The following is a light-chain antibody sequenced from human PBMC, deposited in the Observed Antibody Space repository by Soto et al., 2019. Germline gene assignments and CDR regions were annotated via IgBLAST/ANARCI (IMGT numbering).Light chain of an antibody. CDR3: AAWDDSLNGRWV. CDR2: SNN. J-gene: IGLJ3*02. CDR1: SSNIGSNT. Sequence: QSVLTQPPSASGTPGQRVTISCSGSSSNIGSNTVNWYQQLPGTAPKLLIYSNNQRPSGVPDRFSGSKSGTSASLAISGLHSEDEADYYCAAWDDSLNGRWVFGGGTKVTVL. V-gene: IGLV1-44*01.